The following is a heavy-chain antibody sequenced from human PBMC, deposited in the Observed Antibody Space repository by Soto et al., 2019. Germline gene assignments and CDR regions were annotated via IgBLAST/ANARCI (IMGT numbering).Heavy chain of an antibody. D-gene: IGHD5-12*01. J-gene: IGHJ4*02. Sequence: QVQLQESGPGLVKPSETLSLTCTVSGGSISGYYWSWIRQPPGKGLEWIGYIYSSGSTNYNPSLMCRVTISVDTSKNHFSVTLSTVTAADTAVYYWAMPVRGATAPDYWGQGTLVTVSS. CDR1: GGSISGYY. CDR2: IYSSGST. CDR3: AMPVRGATAPDY. V-gene: IGHV4-59*08.